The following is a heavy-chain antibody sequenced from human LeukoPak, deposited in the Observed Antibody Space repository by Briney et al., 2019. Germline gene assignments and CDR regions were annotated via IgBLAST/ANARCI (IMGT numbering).Heavy chain of an antibody. CDR1: GYTFTGYY. CDR2: INPNSGGT. J-gene: IGHJ5*02. CDR3: AREVAVAGMSDSWFDL. Sequence: GASVKVSCKASGYTFTGYYMHWVRQAPGQGLEWMGWINPNSGGTNYAQKFQGRVTMTRDTSISTAYMELSRLISDDTAVYYCAREVAVAGMSDSWFDLWGQGTLVTVSS. V-gene: IGHV1-2*02. D-gene: IGHD6-19*01.